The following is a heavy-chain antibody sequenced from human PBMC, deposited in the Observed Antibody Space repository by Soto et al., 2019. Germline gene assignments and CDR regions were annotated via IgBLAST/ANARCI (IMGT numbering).Heavy chain of an antibody. J-gene: IGHJ4*02. CDR2: IYYSGST. CDR3: VRGVAH. Sequence: SETLSLTCTVSGGSISSGGYYWSWIRQHPGKGLEWIGYIYYSGSTSSKPSLKSRVTISVDTSKNQFSLKLSSVSAADTAVYYCVRGVAHWGQGTLVTVSS. D-gene: IGHD2-15*01. CDR1: GGSISSGGYY. V-gene: IGHV4-31*03.